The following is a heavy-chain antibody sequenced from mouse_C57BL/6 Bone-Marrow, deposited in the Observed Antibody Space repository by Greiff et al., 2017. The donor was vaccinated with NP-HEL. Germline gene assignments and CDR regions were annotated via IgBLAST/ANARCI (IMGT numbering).Heavy chain of an antibody. Sequence: QVQLQQPGAELVKPGASVKMSCQASGYTFTSYWITWVKQRPGQGLEWIGDIYPGSGSTNYNEKFKSKATLTVDTSSSTAYMQLSRLTSEASAVYYCARIHYYGSRNWYFDVWGTGTTVTVSS. V-gene: IGHV1-55*01. D-gene: IGHD1-1*01. CDR3: ARIHYYGSRNWYFDV. CDR2: IYPGSGST. CDR1: GYTFTSYW. J-gene: IGHJ1*03.